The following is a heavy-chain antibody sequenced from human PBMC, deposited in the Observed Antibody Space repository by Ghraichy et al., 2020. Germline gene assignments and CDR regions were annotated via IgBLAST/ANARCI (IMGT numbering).Heavy chain of an antibody. CDR2: IFYTGST. J-gene: IGHJ5*02. Sequence: SETPSLTCTVSGGSISSYYWNWIRQPPGKGLEWIGYIFYTGSTIYNPSLKSRVTISVDTSKNQFSLKLSSVTAADTAVYYCARSRSGVWGSSRRLIWFDPWGQGTLVTVSS. V-gene: IGHV4-59*01. CDR1: GGSISSYY. D-gene: IGHD3-16*01. CDR3: ARSRSGVWGSSRRLIWFDP.